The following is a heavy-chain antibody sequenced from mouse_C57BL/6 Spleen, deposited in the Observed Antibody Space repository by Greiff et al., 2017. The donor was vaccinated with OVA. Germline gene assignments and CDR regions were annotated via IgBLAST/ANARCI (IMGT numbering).Heavy chain of an antibody. CDR2: IDPEDGET. V-gene: IGHV14-2*01. J-gene: IGHJ1*03. Sequence: VQLQQSGAELVKPGASVKLSCTASGFNIKDYYMHWVKQRTEQGLEWIGRIDPEDGETNYAPKFQGTATITADTSSNTAYLQLSSLTSEDTAVYYCASSSYYGSSYWYFDVWGTGTTVTVSS. CDR3: ASSSYYGSSYWYFDV. D-gene: IGHD1-1*01. CDR1: GFNIKDYY.